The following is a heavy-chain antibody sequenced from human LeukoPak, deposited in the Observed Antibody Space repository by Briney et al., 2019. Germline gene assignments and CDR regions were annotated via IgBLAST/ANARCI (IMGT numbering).Heavy chain of an antibody. Sequence: ASVKVSCKASGYTFTGYYMHWVRQAPGQGLEWMGWINPNSGGTNYAQKFQGWVTMTRDTSISTAYMELSRLRSDDTAVYYCARALYYYGSGSPIYNYWGQGTLVTVSS. CDR2: INPNSGGT. D-gene: IGHD3-10*01. J-gene: IGHJ4*02. CDR1: GYTFTGYY. V-gene: IGHV1-2*04. CDR3: ARALYYYGSGSPIYNY.